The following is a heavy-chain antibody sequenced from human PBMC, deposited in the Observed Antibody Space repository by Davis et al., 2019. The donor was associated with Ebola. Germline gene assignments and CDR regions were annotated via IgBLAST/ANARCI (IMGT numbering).Heavy chain of an antibody. D-gene: IGHD5-18*01. J-gene: IGHJ4*02. CDR2: ISWNSGSI. CDR1: GFTFDDYA. Sequence: PGGSLRLSCAASGFTFDDYAMHWVRQAPGKGLEWVSGISWNSGSIGYADSVKGRFTISRDNAKNSLYLQMNSLRAEDTALYYCAKGGIQLWLPFGYWGQGTLVTVSS. V-gene: IGHV3-9*01. CDR3: AKGGIQLWLPFGY.